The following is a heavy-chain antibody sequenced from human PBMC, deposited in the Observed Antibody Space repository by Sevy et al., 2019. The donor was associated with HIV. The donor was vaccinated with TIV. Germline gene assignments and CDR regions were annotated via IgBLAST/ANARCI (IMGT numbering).Heavy chain of an antibody. CDR2: ISSSSSTI. Sequence: GGSLRLSCAASGFTFSSYSMNWVRQAPGKGLEWVSYISSSSSTIYYADSVKGRFTISRDNAKNSLYLQMNSLRDEDTAVYYCARSGYYDFWSGYYPYYYYYYGMDVWGQRTTVTVSS. J-gene: IGHJ6*02. V-gene: IGHV3-48*02. CDR1: GFTFSSYS. D-gene: IGHD3-3*01. CDR3: ARSGYYDFWSGYYPYYYYYYGMDV.